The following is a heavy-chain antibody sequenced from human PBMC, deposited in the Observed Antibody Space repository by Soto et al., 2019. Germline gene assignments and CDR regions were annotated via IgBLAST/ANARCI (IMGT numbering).Heavy chain of an antibody. Sequence: PGGSLRLSCAASGFTFSSYAMSWVRQAPGKGLEWVSTISGSGGGTYYADSMKGRFTISRDNSKNTLYLQMYSLRVEDTAVYYCARDSSPTYYGMDVWGQGTTVTVSS. CDR2: ISGSGGGT. D-gene: IGHD6-13*01. CDR1: GFTFSSYA. V-gene: IGHV3-23*01. CDR3: ARDSSPTYYGMDV. J-gene: IGHJ6*02.